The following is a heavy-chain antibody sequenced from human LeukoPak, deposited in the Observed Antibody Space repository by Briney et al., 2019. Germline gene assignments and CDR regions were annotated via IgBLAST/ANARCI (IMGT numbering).Heavy chain of an antibody. CDR1: GGSISSGDYY. Sequence: SQTLSLTCTVSGGSISSGDYYWSWIRQPPGKGLEWIGYIYYSGSTYYNPSLKSRVTISVDTSKNQFSLKLSSVTAADTAVYYCARGAHKYYYDSSARGSAFDIWGQGTMVTVSS. V-gene: IGHV4-30-4*08. CDR3: ARGAHKYYYDSSARGSAFDI. CDR2: IYYSGST. J-gene: IGHJ3*02. D-gene: IGHD3-22*01.